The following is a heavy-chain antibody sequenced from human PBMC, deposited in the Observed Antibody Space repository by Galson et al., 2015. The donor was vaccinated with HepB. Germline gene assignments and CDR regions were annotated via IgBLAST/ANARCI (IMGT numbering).Heavy chain of an antibody. CDR1: DYSFTSYD. V-gene: IGHV1-18*01. Sequence: SVKVSCKASDYSFTSYDISWVRQAPGRGLEWMGWISPYNRNTNYAQNFQGRVSRTTDTSTSTAYMDLRGLRSDDTAVYYCARGRLRILTGGVDAFDIWGQGTMVTVS. CDR2: ISPYNRNT. D-gene: IGHD3-9*01. CDR3: ARGRLRILTGGVDAFDI. J-gene: IGHJ3*02.